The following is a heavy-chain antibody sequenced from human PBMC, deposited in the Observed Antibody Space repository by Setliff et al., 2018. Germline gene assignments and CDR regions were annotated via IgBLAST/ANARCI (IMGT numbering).Heavy chain of an antibody. D-gene: IGHD6-19*01. J-gene: IGHJ6*03. Sequence: SETLSLTCTVSGGSISSYYWSWIRQPPGKGLEWIGYIYYSGSTNYNPSLKSRVTISVDTSKNQFSLNLTSVTAADTAVYYCARASSGWYSAHYYYMDVWGKGTTVTVSS. CDR1: GGSISSYY. CDR2: IYYSGST. V-gene: IGHV4-59*08. CDR3: ARASSGWYSAHYYYMDV.